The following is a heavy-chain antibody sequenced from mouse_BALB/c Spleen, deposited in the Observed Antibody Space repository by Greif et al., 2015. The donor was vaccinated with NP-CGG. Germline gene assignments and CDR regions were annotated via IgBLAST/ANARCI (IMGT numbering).Heavy chain of an antibody. J-gene: IGHJ2*01. CDR3: TRDDYFDY. Sequence: EVKLVESGGGLVKPGGSLKLSCAASGFTFSSYTMSWVRQTPEKRLEWVATISSGGSYTYYPDSVQGRFTISRDNAKNTLYLQMSSLKSEDTAMYYCTRDDYFDYWGQGTTLTVSS. CDR1: GFTFSSYT. V-gene: IGHV5-6-4*01. CDR2: ISSGGSYT.